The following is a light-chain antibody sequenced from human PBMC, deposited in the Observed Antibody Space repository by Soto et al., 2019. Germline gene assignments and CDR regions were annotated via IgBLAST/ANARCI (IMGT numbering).Light chain of an antibody. Sequence: DIQLTQSPSFLSPSVGDRVTITCRASQVISSYLAWYQQKPGKAPKLLIYAASTLQSGVPSRFGGSGSGTEFTLTISSLQPEDFATYYCQQLNSYPLTFGGGTKVEIK. CDR3: QQLNSYPLT. V-gene: IGKV1-9*01. J-gene: IGKJ4*01. CDR2: AAS. CDR1: QVISSY.